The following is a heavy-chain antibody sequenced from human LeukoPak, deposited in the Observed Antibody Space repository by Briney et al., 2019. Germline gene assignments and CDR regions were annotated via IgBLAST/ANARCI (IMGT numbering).Heavy chain of an antibody. Sequence: SETLSLTCTVSGGSISSYYWSWIRQPPGKGLEWIGSIYYSGSTYYNPSLKSRVTISVDTSKNQFSLRLSSVTAADTAVYYCARQIPAAIWRGWFDPWGQGTLVTVSS. CDR1: GGSISSYY. V-gene: IGHV4-59*05. D-gene: IGHD2-2*02. CDR2: IYYSGST. J-gene: IGHJ5*02. CDR3: ARQIPAAIWRGWFDP.